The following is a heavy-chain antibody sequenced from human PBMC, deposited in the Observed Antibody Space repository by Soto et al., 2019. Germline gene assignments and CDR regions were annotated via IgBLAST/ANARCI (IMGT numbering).Heavy chain of an antibody. CDR2: IKEDGSEK. V-gene: IGHV3-7*03. CDR3: ARGGPGGTFDY. D-gene: IGHD1-1*01. CDR1: GFTFSSYW. J-gene: IGHJ4*02. Sequence: PGGSLRLSCAASGFTFSSYWMTWVRQAPGRGLEWVANIKEDGSEKYFVDSVKGRFTISRDNAKNSLYLQMDSLRAEDTAVYYCARGGPGGTFDYWGQGTLVTVSS.